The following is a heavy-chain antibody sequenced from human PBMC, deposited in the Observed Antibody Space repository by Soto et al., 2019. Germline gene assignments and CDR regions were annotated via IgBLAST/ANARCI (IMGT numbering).Heavy chain of an antibody. J-gene: IGHJ6*02. Sequence: QVQLQESGPGLVKPSQTLSLTCTVSGGSISSGNHYWSWIRQHPGKGLEWIGYLYYSGSTYYNPSRKSRVALSVDTSKNQFSLKLSSVTAADTAVYYCAREEGEYWSSKDYYYNGMDVWGQGTTVTVSS. CDR2: LYYSGST. CDR1: GGSISSGNHY. V-gene: IGHV4-31*03. D-gene: IGHD6-6*01. CDR3: AREEGEYWSSKDYYYNGMDV.